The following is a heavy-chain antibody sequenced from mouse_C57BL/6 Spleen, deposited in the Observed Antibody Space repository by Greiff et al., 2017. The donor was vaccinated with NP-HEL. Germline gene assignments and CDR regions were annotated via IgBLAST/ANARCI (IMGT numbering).Heavy chain of an antibody. CDR1: GYTFTSYW. V-gene: IGHV1-55*01. CDR2: IYPGSGST. J-gene: IGHJ2*01. CDR3: ARSRGTVVATNYFDY. Sequence: QVQLQQPGAELVKPGASVKMSCKASGYTFTSYWITWVKQRPGQGLEWIGDIYPGSGSTNYNEKFKSTAPLTVDTSSRTAYMQLSSLTSEDSAVYYSARSRGTVVATNYFDYWGQGTTLTVSS. D-gene: IGHD1-1*01.